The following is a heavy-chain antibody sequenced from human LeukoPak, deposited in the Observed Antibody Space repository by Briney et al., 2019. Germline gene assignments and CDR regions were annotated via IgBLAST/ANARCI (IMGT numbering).Heavy chain of an antibody. J-gene: IGHJ1*01. Sequence: GGSLRLSCAASGFTVSSNYMSWVRQAPGKGLEWVSVIDRGGSTYYADSVEGRFTISRDNSKNTVYLQMSSLRAEDTAVYYCARDGPSMSIQHWGQGTLVTVSS. D-gene: IGHD6-6*01. CDR3: ARDGPSMSIQH. CDR1: GFTVSSNY. CDR2: IDRGGST. V-gene: IGHV3-66*01.